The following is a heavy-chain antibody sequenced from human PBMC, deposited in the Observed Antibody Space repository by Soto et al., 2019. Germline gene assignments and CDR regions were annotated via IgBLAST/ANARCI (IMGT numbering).Heavy chain of an antibody. V-gene: IGHV1-69*13. J-gene: IGHJ4*02. CDR1: GGTFSSYA. D-gene: IGHD4-17*01. CDR2: IIPIFGTA. CDR3: ARGRRATVVTPFFDY. Sequence: SVKVSCKASGGTFSSYAISWVRQAPGQGLEWMGGIIPIFGTANYAQKFQGRVTITADESTSTAYMELSSLRSEDTAVYYCARGRRATVVTPFFDYWGQGTLVTVSS.